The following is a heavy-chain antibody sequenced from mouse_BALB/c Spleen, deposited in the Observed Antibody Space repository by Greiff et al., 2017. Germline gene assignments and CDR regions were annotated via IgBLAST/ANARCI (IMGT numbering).Heavy chain of an antibody. CDR1: GFTFSSYA. J-gene: IGHJ2*01. CDR2: ISSGGST. D-gene: IGHD2-1*01. CDR3: ARRDGNSFDY. V-gene: IGHV5-6-5*01. Sequence: EVQVVESGGGLVKPGGSLKLSCAASGFTFSSYAMSWVRQTPEKRLEWVASISSGGSTYYPDSVKGRFTISRDNARNILYLQMSSLRSEDTAMYYCARRDGNSFDYWGQGTTLTVSS.